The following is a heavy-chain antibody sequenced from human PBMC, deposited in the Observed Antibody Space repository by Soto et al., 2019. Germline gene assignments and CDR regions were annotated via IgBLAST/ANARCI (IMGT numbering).Heavy chain of an antibody. CDR2: ISSSSSYI. D-gene: IGHD3-10*01. J-gene: IGHJ4*02. CDR1: GFTFSSYS. Sequence: EVQLVESGGGLVKPGGSLRLSCAASGFTFSSYSMNWVRQAPGKGLEWVSSISSSSSYIYYADSVKGRFTISRDNAKTSLYLQMNSLRAEDTAVYYCARERLTMVRGVIRPYCDYWGQGTLVTVSS. V-gene: IGHV3-21*01. CDR3: ARERLTMVRGVIRPYCDY.